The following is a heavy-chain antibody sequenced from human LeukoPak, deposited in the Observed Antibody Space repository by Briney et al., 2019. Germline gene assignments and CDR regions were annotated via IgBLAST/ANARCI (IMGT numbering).Heavy chain of an antibody. CDR3: AVNIASPTFDY. D-gene: IGHD6-13*01. V-gene: IGHV3-64*01. Sequence: GGSLRLSCAASGFTFSSYAMHWVRQAPGEGLEYGSAISSNGGSTYYANSVKGRFTISRDNSKNTLYLQMGSLRAEDMAVYYCAVNIASPTFDYWGQGTLVTVSS. CDR2: ISSNGGST. CDR1: GFTFSSYA. J-gene: IGHJ4*02.